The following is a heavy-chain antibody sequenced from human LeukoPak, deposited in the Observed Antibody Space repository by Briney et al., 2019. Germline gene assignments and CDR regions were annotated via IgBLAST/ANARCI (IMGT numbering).Heavy chain of an antibody. CDR3: ARGISSGYYYGLDH. Sequence: GGSLRLSRVVSGLTFSGYWVTWVRQAPGKGLEWVANIKQDASEKYYVESVKGRFAISRDNAKNSLYLQMNSLRAEDTALYHCARGISSGYYYGLDHWGQGTLVTVSS. CDR2: IKQDASEK. J-gene: IGHJ4*02. D-gene: IGHD3-22*01. CDR1: GLTFSGYW. V-gene: IGHV3-7*03.